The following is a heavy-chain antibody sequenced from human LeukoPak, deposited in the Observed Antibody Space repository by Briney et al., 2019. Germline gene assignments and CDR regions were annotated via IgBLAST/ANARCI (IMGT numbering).Heavy chain of an antibody. J-gene: IGHJ4*02. CDR1: GGSISSSSYY. D-gene: IGHD3-3*01. CDR3: ARDRVVRDFWSGYYMGVYFDY. V-gene: IGHV4-39*07. Sequence: SETLSLTCAVSGGSISSSSYYWGWLRQPPGKGLEWIGSIYYSGSTYYHPSLKSRVTLSVDTSKNQFSLKLSSVTAADTAVYYCARDRVVRDFWSGYYMGVYFDYWGQGTLVTVSS. CDR2: IYYSGST.